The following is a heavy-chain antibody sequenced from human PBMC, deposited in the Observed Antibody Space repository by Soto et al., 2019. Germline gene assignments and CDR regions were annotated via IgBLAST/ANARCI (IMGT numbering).Heavy chain of an antibody. J-gene: IGHJ6*02. CDR1: GFTFSNYG. Sequence: QVQLVASGGGVVQPGRSLRLSCAGTGFTFSNYGFHWVRQAPGKGLEWVGVISFDGTDRYYVDSVKGRFTISRDNSKNKVYLQINSPRGEDTTVYYFAKSGGEFRTYKGVDVWGQGTTVTVSS. D-gene: IGHD3-16*01. CDR2: ISFDGTDR. CDR3: AKSGGEFRTYKGVDV. V-gene: IGHV3-30*18.